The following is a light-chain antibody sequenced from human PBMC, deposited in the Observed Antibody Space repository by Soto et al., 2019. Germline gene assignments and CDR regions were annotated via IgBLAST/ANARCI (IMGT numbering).Light chain of an antibody. CDR1: SSNFGAGYD. Sequence: QSVLTQPPSVSGAPGQSVTISCTGSSSNFGAGYDVHWYQQLPGTAPKLLIYGNSNRPSGVPDRFSGSKSGTSASLAITGLQAEDEADYYCQSYDSSLSGYVFGTGTKLTV. CDR2: GNS. V-gene: IGLV1-40*01. CDR3: QSYDSSLSGYV. J-gene: IGLJ1*01.